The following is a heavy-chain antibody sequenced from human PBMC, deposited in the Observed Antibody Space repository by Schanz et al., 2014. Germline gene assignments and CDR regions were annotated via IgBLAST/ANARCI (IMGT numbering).Heavy chain of an antibody. Sequence: QVQLVQSGAEVKKPGSSVTVSCKASGDTLSSYGISWVRQAPGQGLEWMGTIIPILDITNYAQKFQGRVTITADISTSTAYMDLSSLRSDDTAVYYCARDIQYHYDTSGPVGAFDIWGQGTVVTVSS. CDR3: ARDIQYHYDTSGPVGAFDI. J-gene: IGHJ3*02. CDR1: GDTLSSYG. CDR2: IIPILDIT. V-gene: IGHV1-69*04. D-gene: IGHD3-22*01.